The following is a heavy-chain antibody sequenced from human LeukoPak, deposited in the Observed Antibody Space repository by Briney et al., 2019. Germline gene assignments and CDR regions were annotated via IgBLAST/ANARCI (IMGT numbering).Heavy chain of an antibody. CDR1: GYTFTSSY. CDR2: INPNGGST. Sequence: ASVKVSCKASGYTFTSSYIHWVRQAPGQGLQWMGIINPNGGSTSYAQKFQGRVTMTTDTSTSTAYMELRSLRSDDTAVYYCASSAGYDILTAYLLDYWGQGTLVTVSS. V-gene: IGHV1-46*01. J-gene: IGHJ4*02. D-gene: IGHD3-9*01. CDR3: ASSAGYDILTAYLLDY.